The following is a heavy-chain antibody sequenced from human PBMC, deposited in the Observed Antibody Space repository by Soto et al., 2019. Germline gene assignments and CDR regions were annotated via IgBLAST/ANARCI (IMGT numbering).Heavy chain of an antibody. CDR3: TKAYSDRNQMDV. CDR1: GFTFSNFV. CDR2: ITETGGDT. J-gene: IGHJ6*02. Sequence: PGGSLRLSCAASGFTFSNFVMRWVRQTPGKGLEWVSTITETGGDTYYTDSVKGRFTVSRENSKNTLYLQMTSLRDEETALYYCTKAYSDRNQMDVWGPGTTGTVS. V-gene: IGHV3-23*01. D-gene: IGHD2-15*01.